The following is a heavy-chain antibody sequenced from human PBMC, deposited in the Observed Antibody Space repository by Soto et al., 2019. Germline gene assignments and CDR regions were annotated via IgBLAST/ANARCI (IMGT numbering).Heavy chain of an antibody. V-gene: IGHV3-30-3*01. CDR3: ARDLSGENWFDP. CDR1: GFTFSSYA. Sequence: GGSLRLSCAASGFTFSSYAMHWVRQAPGKGLEWVPVISYYGSNKYYADSVKGRFTISRDNSKNTLYLQMNSLRAEDTAVYYCARDLSGENWFDPWGQGTLVTVSS. J-gene: IGHJ5*02. CDR2: ISYYGSNK. D-gene: IGHD7-27*01.